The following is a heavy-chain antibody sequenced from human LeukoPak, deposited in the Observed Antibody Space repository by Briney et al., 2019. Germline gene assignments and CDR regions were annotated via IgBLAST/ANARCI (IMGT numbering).Heavy chain of an antibody. CDR1: GFTFSSYV. CDR2: INHDAERI. V-gene: IGHV3-48*02. D-gene: IGHD3-9*01. Sequence: GESLRLSCAASGFTFSSYVMSWVRQAPGKGLEWVSYINHDAERIYYADSVKGRFTISRDNADNSLYLQMNSLRDEDTALYYCVRDNDWAFHYWGQGTLVTVSS. J-gene: IGHJ4*02. CDR3: VRDNDWAFHY.